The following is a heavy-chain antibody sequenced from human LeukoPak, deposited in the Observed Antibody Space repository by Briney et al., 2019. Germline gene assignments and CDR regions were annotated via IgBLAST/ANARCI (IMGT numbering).Heavy chain of an antibody. CDR2: IRAYNGNT. CDR3: ARVAVDLDCSGDTCSSVFKSFDA. J-gene: IGHJ5*02. D-gene: IGHD2-15*01. CDR1: GYMFTSYA. Sequence: ASVRVSCKASGYMFTSYAISWVRRAPGQGREWMGWIRAYNGNTKYAQKFQARVTMTTDTSTSTAYMELRSLRSDDTAVYYCARVAVDLDCSGDTCSSVFKSFDAWGQGTLVTVSS. V-gene: IGHV1-18*01.